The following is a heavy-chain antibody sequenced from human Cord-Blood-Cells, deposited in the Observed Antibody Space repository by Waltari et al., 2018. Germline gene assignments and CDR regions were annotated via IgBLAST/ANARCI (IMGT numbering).Heavy chain of an antibody. Sequence: QVQLVESGGGVVQPGRSLRLSCAASGFTFSSYGMHWVHQAPGKGLEWVAVIWYDGSNKYYADSVKGRFTISRDNSKNTLYLRMNSLRAEDTAVYYCARVSATDYYYGMDVWGQGTTVTVSS. CDR2: IWYDGSNK. D-gene: IGHD6-25*01. CDR1: GFTFSSYG. CDR3: ARVSATDYYYGMDV. J-gene: IGHJ6*02. V-gene: IGHV3-33*01.